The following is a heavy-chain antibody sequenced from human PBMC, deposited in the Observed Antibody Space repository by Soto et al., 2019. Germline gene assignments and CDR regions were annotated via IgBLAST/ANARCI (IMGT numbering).Heavy chain of an antibody. Sequence: LRLSCVGSGFTFSNYVMHWVRQPPGKGLEWVALISDEGDKRYYADSVRGRLIISRDNSKDTLYLQMNSLGPDDTAVYFCAKARVRIVGANSFDYWGQGTPVTVSS. CDR3: AKARVRIVGANSFDY. CDR2: ISDEGDKR. CDR1: GFTFSNYV. V-gene: IGHV3-30*18. J-gene: IGHJ4*02. D-gene: IGHD1-26*01.